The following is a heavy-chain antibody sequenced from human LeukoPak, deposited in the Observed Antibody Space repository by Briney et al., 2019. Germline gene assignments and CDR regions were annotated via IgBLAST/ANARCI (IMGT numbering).Heavy chain of an antibody. V-gene: IGHV4-39*01. CDR2: IYYSGST. CDR3: ARTYDSSGYYYGGRFDYYYMDV. CDR1: GGSISSSSYS. J-gene: IGHJ6*03. D-gene: IGHD3-22*01. Sequence: SETLSLTCTVSGGSISSSSYSWGWIRQPPGKGLEWVGSIYYSGSTYYNPSPKSRVTISVDTSKNQFSLKLSSVTAADTAVYYCARTYDSSGYYYGGRFDYYYMDVWGKGTTVTVSS.